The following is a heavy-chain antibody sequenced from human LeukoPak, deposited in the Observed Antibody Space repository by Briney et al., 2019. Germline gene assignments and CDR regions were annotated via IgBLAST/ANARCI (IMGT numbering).Heavy chain of an antibody. V-gene: IGHV4-39*07. CDR1: GGSISSGSYY. D-gene: IGHD3-9*01. CDR3: AAPGIAYDILTGRPDYYYYYGMDV. J-gene: IGHJ6*02. CDR2: INHSGST. Sequence: PSETLSLTCIASGGSISSGSYYWGWIRQPPGKGLEWIGEINHSGSTNYNPSLKSRVTISVDTSKNQFSLKLSSVTAADTAVYYCAAPGIAYDILTGRPDYYYYYGMDVWGQGTTVTVSS.